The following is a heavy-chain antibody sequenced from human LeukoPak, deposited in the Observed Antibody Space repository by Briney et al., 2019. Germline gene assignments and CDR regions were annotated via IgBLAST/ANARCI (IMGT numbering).Heavy chain of an antibody. CDR3: VRGRYDSSGYNYWYFDL. Sequence: SQTLSLTCTVSDGSISSGDYYWTWIRQHPGKGLEWIGYIYHSGYTYYNPSLKSRVTMALDTSKNKFYLKLSSATAADTAVYYCVRGRYDSSGYNYWYFDLWGRGTLVTVSS. J-gene: IGHJ2*01. CDR2: IYHSGYT. CDR1: DGSISSGDYY. V-gene: IGHV4-31*03. D-gene: IGHD3-22*01.